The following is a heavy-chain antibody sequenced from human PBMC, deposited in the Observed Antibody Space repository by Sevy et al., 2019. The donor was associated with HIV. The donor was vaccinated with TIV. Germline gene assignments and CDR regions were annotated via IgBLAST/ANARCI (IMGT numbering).Heavy chain of an antibody. CDR2: LDQDGGEK. CDR1: GFTFSAYW. V-gene: IGHV3-7*01. D-gene: IGHD6-6*01. Sequence: GGSLRLSCAASGFTFSAYWMAWVRQAPGKGLEWVANLDQDGGEKYPVDSVKGRFTISRDNAKNSLYLQMNSVRVEDTGMYYCAIDAWGSLVNWGRGTMVTVSS. CDR3: AIDAWGSLVN. J-gene: IGHJ3*01.